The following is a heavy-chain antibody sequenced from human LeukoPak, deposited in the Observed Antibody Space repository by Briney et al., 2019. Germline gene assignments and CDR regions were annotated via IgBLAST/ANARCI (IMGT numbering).Heavy chain of an antibody. J-gene: IGHJ6*02. D-gene: IGHD6-13*01. CDR2: IYSGGST. Sequence: GGSLRLSCAASGFTVSSNYMSWVRQAPGKGLEWVSVIYSGGSTYYADSVKGRFTISRDNSKNTLYLQMNSLRAEDTAVYYCARDSCSPLIAAAGRVGCVYYYGMDVWGQGTTVTVSS. CDR3: ARDSCSPLIAAAGRVGCVYYYGMDV. CDR1: GFTVSSNY. V-gene: IGHV3-53*01.